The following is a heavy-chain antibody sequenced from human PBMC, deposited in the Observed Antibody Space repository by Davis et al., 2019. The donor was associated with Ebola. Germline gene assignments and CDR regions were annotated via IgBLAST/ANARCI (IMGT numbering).Heavy chain of an antibody. CDR3: AREMATIQDAFDI. V-gene: IGHV3-30-3*01. J-gene: IGHJ3*02. CDR2: ISYDGSNK. CDR1: GFTFSSYA. D-gene: IGHD5-24*01. Sequence: PGGSLRLSCAASGFTFSSYAMHWVRQAPGKGLGWVAVISYDGSNKYYADSVRGRFTISRDNSKNTLYLQMNSLRAEDTAVYYCAREMATIQDAFDIWGQGTMVTVSS.